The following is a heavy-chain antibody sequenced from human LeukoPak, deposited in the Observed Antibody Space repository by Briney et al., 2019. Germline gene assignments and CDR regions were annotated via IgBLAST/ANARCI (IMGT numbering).Heavy chain of an antibody. CDR2: ISSNGGST. J-gene: IGHJ6*02. Sequence: GGSLRLSCAASGFTFSSSAMHWVRQAPGKGLEYVSAISSNGGSTYYANSVKGRFTISRDNSKNTLYLQMGSLRAEDMAVYYCARASRPHYYYGMDVWGQGTTVTVSS. CDR3: ARASRPHYYYGMDV. V-gene: IGHV3-64*01. CDR1: GFTFSSSA.